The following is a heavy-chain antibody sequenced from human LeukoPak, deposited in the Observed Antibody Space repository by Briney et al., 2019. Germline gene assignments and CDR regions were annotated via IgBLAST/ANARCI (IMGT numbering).Heavy chain of an antibody. J-gene: IGHJ4*02. CDR2: ISRSSTHI. V-gene: IGHV3-21*06. D-gene: IGHD3-22*01. CDR1: GFIFSSYS. Sequence: NPGGSLRLSCAASGFIFSSYSMSWVRQAPGKGLEWVSTISRSSTHIYYADSVRGRFTISRDDAKNSMYLQMNSLRAEDTAVYYCASADSHYYDSSGYLYWGQGTLVTASS. CDR3: ASADSHYYDSSGYLY.